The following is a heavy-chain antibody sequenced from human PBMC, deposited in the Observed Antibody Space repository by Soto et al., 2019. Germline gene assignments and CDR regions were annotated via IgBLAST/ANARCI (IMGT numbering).Heavy chain of an antibody. CDR3: ARGSSTLTGI. V-gene: IGHV5-10-1*01. J-gene: IGHJ3*02. D-gene: IGHD2-2*01. CDR2: IDPSDSYT. CDR1: GYYFNTHW. Sequence: PGESLKISCKGSGYYFNTHWIGWVRQMPGKGLEWMGRIDPSDSYTNYSPSFQGHVTISADKSISTAYLQWSSLKASDTAMYYCARGSSTLTGIWGQGTMVTVSS.